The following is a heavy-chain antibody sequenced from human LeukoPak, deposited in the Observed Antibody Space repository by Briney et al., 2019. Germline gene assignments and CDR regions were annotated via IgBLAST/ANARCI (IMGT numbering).Heavy chain of an antibody. CDR1: GGSISSGSYY. CDR3: ARATVTLIDY. V-gene: IGHV4-61*02. Sequence: TSQTLSLTCTVSGGSISSGSYYWSSIRQPAGKGLEWIGRIYTSGSTNYNPSLKSRVTISVDTSKNQFSLKLSSVTAADTAVYYCARATVTLIDYWGQGTLVTVSS. CDR2: IYTSGST. J-gene: IGHJ4*02. D-gene: IGHD4-11*01.